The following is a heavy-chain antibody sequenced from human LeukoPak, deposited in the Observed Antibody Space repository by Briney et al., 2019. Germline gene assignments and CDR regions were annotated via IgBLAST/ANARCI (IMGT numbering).Heavy chain of an antibody. J-gene: IGHJ5*02. CDR1: GFTFRTSG. CDR3: ARDSRHHRFLYWDWFDP. V-gene: IGHV3-21*06. Sequence: GGSLRLSCAASGFTFRTSGMNWVRQAPGKGLEWVSSISVGSRYIFYADSVKGRFTISRDNAKNSLYLHMNSLRAEDTAVYYCARDSRHHRFLYWDWFDPWGQGTLVTVFS. CDR2: ISVGSRYI. D-gene: IGHD2/OR15-2a*01.